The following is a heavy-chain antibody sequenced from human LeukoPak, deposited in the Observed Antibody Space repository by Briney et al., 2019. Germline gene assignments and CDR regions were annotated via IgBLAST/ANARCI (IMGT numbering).Heavy chain of an antibody. Sequence: GGSLRLSCAASGFTFSSYGMHWVRQAPGKGLEWVAVISYDGSNKYYADSVKGRFTISRDNSKNTLYLQMNSLRAEDTAVYYCARDLGSGWYSDYWGQGTLVTVSS. V-gene: IGHV3-30*03. D-gene: IGHD6-19*01. CDR1: GFTFSSYG. CDR3: ARDLGSGWYSDY. J-gene: IGHJ4*02. CDR2: ISYDGSNK.